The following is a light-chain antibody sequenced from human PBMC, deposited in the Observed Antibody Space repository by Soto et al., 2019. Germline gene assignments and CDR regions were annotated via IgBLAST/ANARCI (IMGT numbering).Light chain of an antibody. Sequence: EIVLTQSPGTLSLSPGERATLSCRASQSINSFLAWFQQKPGQAPTLLIYGASIRAAGIPDRFSGSGSGTEFTLTISSLQPDDFATYYCQHYNSYSEAFGQGTKVDI. J-gene: IGKJ1*01. CDR1: QSINSF. CDR3: QHYNSYSEA. CDR2: GAS. V-gene: IGKV3D-15*01.